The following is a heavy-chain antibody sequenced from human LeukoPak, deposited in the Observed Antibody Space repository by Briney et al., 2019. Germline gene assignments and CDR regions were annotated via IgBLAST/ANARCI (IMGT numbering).Heavy chain of an antibody. J-gene: IGHJ4*02. D-gene: IGHD3-22*01. CDR3: TRQSGDSSEGY. V-gene: IGHV3-73*01. Sequence: GGSLRLSCAASGFTFSGSAMHWVRQASGKGLEWVGRIRSKANSYATAYAASVKGRFTISRDDSKNTAYLQMNSLKTEDTAAYYCTRQSGDSSEGYWGQGTLVTVSS. CDR1: GFTFSGSA. CDR2: IRSKANSYAT.